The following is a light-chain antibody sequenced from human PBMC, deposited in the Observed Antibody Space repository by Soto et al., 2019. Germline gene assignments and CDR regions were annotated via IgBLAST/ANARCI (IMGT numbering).Light chain of an antibody. V-gene: IGKV3-11*01. CDR2: DAS. Sequence: EIVLTPSPATLSFSPGERATLSCRASQSVSSYLAWYQQKPGQAPRLLIYDASNRATGIPARFSGSGSGTDFTLTISSLEPEDFAVYYCQQRSNWPPWLTFGGGTKVDIK. CDR1: QSVSSY. CDR3: QQRSNWPPWLT. J-gene: IGKJ4*01.